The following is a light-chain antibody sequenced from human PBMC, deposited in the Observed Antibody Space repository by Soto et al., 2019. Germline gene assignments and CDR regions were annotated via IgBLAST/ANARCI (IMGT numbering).Light chain of an antibody. CDR3: QQRRSWPPTIT. CDR1: QSAYSSY. J-gene: IGKJ5*01. CDR2: GAS. Sequence: PGDRATLSCRSSQSAYSSYLSWYQQKPGQAPRLLIYGASNRATGIPDRFSGSGSGTDFTLTISGLEPEDFAVYYCQQRRSWPPTITFGQGTRLET. V-gene: IGKV3D-20*02.